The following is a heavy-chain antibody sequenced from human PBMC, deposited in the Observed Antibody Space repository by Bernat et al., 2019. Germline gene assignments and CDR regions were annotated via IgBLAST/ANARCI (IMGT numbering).Heavy chain of an antibody. CDR2: IKSKTDGGTT. Sequence: EVQLVESGGGLVKPGGSLRLSCAASGFTFSNAWMSWVRQAPGKGLEWVGRIKSKTDGGTTDYAAPVKGRFTISRDDSKNTLYLQMNSLKTEDPAVYYCTTAAEEYVYDYWGRVTLVTVST. CDR3: TTAAEEYVYDY. CDR1: GFTFSNAW. V-gene: IGHV3-15*01. D-gene: IGHD6-6*01. J-gene: IGHJ4*02.